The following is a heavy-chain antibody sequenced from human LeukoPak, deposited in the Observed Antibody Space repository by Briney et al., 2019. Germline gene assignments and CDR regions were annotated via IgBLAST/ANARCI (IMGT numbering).Heavy chain of an antibody. J-gene: IGHJ4*02. CDR1: GYTFTSYG. D-gene: IGHD3-3*02. Sequence: ASVTVSCKASGYTFTSYGISWVRQAPGQGLEWMGWISAYNGNTNYAQKLQGRVTMTTDTSTSTAYMELRSLRSQDTAVYYCARSRPGGLESLAALFYRGQGTLVTVSS. CDR3: ARSRPGGLESLAALFY. CDR2: ISAYNGNT. V-gene: IGHV1-18*01.